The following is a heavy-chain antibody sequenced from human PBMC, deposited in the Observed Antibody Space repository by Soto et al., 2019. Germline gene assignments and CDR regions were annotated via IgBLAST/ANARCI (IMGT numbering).Heavy chain of an antibody. V-gene: IGHV4-39*01. D-gene: IGHD3-22*01. Sequence: QLHLQESGPGLVKPSETLSLTCTVSGDSITSSNKYWGWARQPPGKGLEWIGSTYYRGSAYYSPSLKSRVTISIDSSENQLSLKLSSVTAAYTAVYYCARRSYDNSAYYYVDYWGQGTLVTVSP. J-gene: IGHJ4*02. CDR1: GDSITSSNKY. CDR2: TYYRGSA. CDR3: ARRSYDNSAYYYVDY.